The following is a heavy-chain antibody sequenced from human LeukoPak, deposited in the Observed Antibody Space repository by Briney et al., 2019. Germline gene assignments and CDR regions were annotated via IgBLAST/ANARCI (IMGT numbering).Heavy chain of an antibody. CDR1: GFTFSSYG. D-gene: IGHD6-13*01. Sequence: PGRSLRLSCAASGFTFSSYGMHWVRQAPGKGLEWVAVIWYDGSNKYYADSVEGRFTISRDNSKNTLYLQMNSLRAEDTAVYYCAKDPHSSSWCRDAFDIWGQGTMVTVSS. J-gene: IGHJ3*02. V-gene: IGHV3-33*06. CDR2: IWYDGSNK. CDR3: AKDPHSSSWCRDAFDI.